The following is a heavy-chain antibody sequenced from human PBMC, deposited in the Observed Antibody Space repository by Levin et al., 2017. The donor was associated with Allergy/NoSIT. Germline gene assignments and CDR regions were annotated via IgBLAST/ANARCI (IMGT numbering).Heavy chain of an antibody. CDR3: ARPQGEGPAANDAFDI. J-gene: IGHJ3*02. V-gene: IGHV5-10-1*01. D-gene: IGHD2-2*01. CDR1: GYSFTSYW. CDR2: IDPSDSYT. Sequence: GESLKISCKGSGYSFTSYWISWVRQMPGKGLEWMGRIDPSDSYTNYSPSFQGHVTISADKSISTAYLQWSSLKASDTAMYYCARPQGEGPAANDAFDIWGQGTMVTVSS.